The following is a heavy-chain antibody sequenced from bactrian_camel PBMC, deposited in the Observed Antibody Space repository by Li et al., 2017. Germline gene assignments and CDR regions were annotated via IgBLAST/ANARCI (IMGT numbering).Heavy chain of an antibody. D-gene: IGHD1*01. Sequence: HVQLVESGGGSVQDGGSLRLSCVASGNTYRRSWMGWFRQAPGQGREGIAGFHSQGRTRYTDAVKGRFTVSKDNTKNTVYLQMDSLKPEDTAMYYCAADDWPFLPRGELSLAQDQFRYWGQGTQVTVS. CDR2: FHSQGRTR. V-gene: IGHV3S6*01. J-gene: IGHJ6*01. CDR3: AADDWPFLPRGELSLAQDQFRY. CDR1: GNTYRRSW.